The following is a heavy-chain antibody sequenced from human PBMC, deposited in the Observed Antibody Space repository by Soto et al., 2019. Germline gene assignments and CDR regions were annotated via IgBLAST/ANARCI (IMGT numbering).Heavy chain of an antibody. V-gene: IGHV1-69*06. CDR1: GGTFSSHA. CDR3: ERRNKGPRHSDPGSQRWYGP. Sequence: QVQLVQSGPEVKKPGSSVKVSCKVSGGTFSSHAINWLRQAPGQGLEWMGVIIQVTDRPNNAEKLQGRVTITADKSPTTVYMEPSSLTFDDTAVYFRERRNKGPRHSDPGSQRWYGPWGQGTMVTPSS. J-gene: IGHJ5*02. D-gene: IGHD3-10*01. CDR2: IIQVTDRP.